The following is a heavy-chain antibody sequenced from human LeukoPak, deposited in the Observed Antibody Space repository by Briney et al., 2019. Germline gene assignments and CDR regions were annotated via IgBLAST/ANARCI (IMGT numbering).Heavy chain of an antibody. CDR2: INPNSGGT. J-gene: IGHJ5*02. CDR3: ARGGSGSYFSWLDP. CDR1: GYTFTDYY. Sequence: ASVKVSCKASGYTFTDYYIHWVRQAPGQGLECMGWINPNSGGTNYAQKFQGRVTMTRDTSVSTAYMELSRLRSDDTAVYYCARGGSGSYFSWLDPWGQGTLVTVSS. D-gene: IGHD3-10*01. V-gene: IGHV1-2*02.